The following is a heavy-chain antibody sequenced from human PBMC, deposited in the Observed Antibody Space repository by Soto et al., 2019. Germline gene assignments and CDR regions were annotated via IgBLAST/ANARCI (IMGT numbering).Heavy chain of an antibody. D-gene: IGHD6-6*01. CDR1: GYSFSLYG. Sequence: QVQLVQSGAEMKKPGASVKVSCKASGYSFSLYGISWVRQAPGQGLEWMGWISTYNGNTKYAQKFQGRVTFTTETATSTAYMEVTSLGSDDTAVYYCARMISSSLDYWGQGTLGTVSS. CDR2: ISTYNGNT. CDR3: ARMISSSLDY. V-gene: IGHV1-18*04. J-gene: IGHJ4*02.